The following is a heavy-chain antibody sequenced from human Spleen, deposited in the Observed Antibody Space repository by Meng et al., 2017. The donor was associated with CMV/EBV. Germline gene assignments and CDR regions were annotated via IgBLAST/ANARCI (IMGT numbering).Heavy chain of an antibody. V-gene: IGHV3-53*01. J-gene: IGHJ4*02. Sequence: GGSLRLSCAASGFTFSSYAMNWVRQAPGKGLEWVSVIYSDGRREYADSVKGRFTISRDESKNTLHLQMNSLRAEETAVYYCARSPDYEFWSGYFRGWGQGTLVTVSS. CDR1: GFTFSSYA. CDR2: IYSDGRR. CDR3: ARSPDYEFWSGYFRG. D-gene: IGHD3-3*01.